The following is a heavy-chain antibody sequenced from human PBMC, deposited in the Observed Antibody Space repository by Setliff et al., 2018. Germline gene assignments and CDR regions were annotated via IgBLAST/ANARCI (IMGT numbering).Heavy chain of an antibody. CDR2: INPNSGGT. CDR3: ARRGMSSSWFQGYFDY. Sequence: RASVKVSCKASGYTFTGYYMHWVRQAPGQGLEWMGWINPNSGGTNYAQKFQGWVTMTRDTSISTAYMELSRLRSDDTAVYYCARRGMSSSWFQGYFDYWGQGTLVTVSS. CDR1: GYTFTGYY. J-gene: IGHJ4*02. D-gene: IGHD6-13*01. V-gene: IGHV1-2*04.